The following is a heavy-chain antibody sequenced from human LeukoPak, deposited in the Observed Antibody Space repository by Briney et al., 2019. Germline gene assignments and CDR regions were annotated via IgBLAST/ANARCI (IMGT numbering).Heavy chain of an antibody. J-gene: IGHJ3*02. D-gene: IGHD2-2*01. CDR3: ARERYQLLHADGGDAFDI. CDR1: GFTFSSYA. Sequence: GGSLRLSCAASGFTFSSYAMHWVRQAPGKGLEWVAVISYDGSNKYYADSVKGRFTISRDNSKNTLYLQMNSLRAEDTAVYYCARERYQLLHADGGDAFDIWGQGTMVTVSS. CDR2: ISYDGSNK. V-gene: IGHV3-30-3*01.